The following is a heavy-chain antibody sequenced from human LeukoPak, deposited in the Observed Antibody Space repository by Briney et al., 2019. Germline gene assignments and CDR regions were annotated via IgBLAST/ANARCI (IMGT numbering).Heavy chain of an antibody. CDR2: ISGSGGNT. CDR3: AKDPGYGDVDY. CDR1: GFTFGSYA. D-gene: IGHD4-17*01. J-gene: IGHJ4*02. Sequence: GGSLRLSCAASGFTFGSYAMSSVRQAPGKGREWVSAISGSGGNTYYADSVKGRFTISRDNSKNTLYLQMNSLRAEDTAVYYCAKDPGYGDVDYWGQGTLGTASS. V-gene: IGHV3-23*01.